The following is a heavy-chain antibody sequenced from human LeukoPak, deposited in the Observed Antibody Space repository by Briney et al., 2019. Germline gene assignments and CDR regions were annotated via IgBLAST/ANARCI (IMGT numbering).Heavy chain of an antibody. CDR2: IIPILGIA. CDR3: ARESIAISHWFDP. V-gene: IGHV1-69*04. J-gene: IGHJ5*02. D-gene: IGHD3-9*01. Sequence: GASVKVSCKASGGTFSSYAISWVRQAPGQGLEWMGRIIPILGIANYAQKFQGRVTITADKSTSTAYMELSSLRSEDTAVYYCARESIAISHWFDPWGQGTLVTVSS. CDR1: GGTFSSYA.